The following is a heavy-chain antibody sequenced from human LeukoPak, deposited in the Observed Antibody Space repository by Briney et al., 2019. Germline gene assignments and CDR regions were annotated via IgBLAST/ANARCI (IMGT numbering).Heavy chain of an antibody. CDR3: ARLPAYCSSTSCYYDY. V-gene: IGHV3-48*04. CDR1: GFTFSSYS. CDR2: ISSASGSI. D-gene: IGHD2-2*01. J-gene: IGHJ4*02. Sequence: GGFLRLSCAASGFTFSSYSMNWVRQAPGKGLEWVSYISSASGSIYYADSVKDRFTIPRDNAKNSLFLQMNSLRAEDTAVYYCARLPAYCSSTSCYYDYWGQGTLVTVSS.